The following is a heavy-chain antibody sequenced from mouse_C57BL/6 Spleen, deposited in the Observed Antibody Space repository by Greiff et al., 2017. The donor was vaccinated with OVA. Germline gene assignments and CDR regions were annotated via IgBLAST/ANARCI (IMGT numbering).Heavy chain of an antibody. V-gene: IGHV1-43*01. D-gene: IGHD1-1*01. J-gene: IGHJ2*01. CDR1: GYSFTGYY. Sequence: EVQLQQSGPELVKPGASVKISCKASGYSFTGYYMHWVKQSSEKSLEWIGEINPSTGGTSYNQKFKGKATLTVDKSSSTAYMQLKSLTSEDSAVYYCARKDYGSSYHFDYWGQGTTLTVSS. CDR3: ARKDYGSSYHFDY. CDR2: INPSTGGT.